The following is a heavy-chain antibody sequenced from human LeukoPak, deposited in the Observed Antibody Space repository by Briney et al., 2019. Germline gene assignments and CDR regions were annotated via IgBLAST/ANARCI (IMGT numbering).Heavy chain of an antibody. J-gene: IGHJ5*02. CDR3: ARTMYYDSSGYYYGRGWFDP. V-gene: IGHV1-24*01. CDR1: GYTLTDLS. D-gene: IGHD3-22*01. CDR2: FDPEDGET. Sequence: ASVNVSCKVSGYTLTDLSMHWVRQAPGKGLEWMGGFDPEDGETIYAQKCQGRVTMAEDTSTDTAYMELSSLRSEDTAVYYCARTMYYDSSGYYYGRGWFDPWGQGTLVTVSS.